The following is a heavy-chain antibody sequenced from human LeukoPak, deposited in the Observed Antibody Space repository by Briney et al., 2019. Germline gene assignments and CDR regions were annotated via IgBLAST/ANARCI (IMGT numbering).Heavy chain of an antibody. V-gene: IGHV3-11*01. J-gene: IGHJ4*02. CDR3: ARESYCSSTSCYGGDY. CDR1: GFAFSDYY. D-gene: IGHD2-2*01. Sequence: PGGSLRLSCAAPGFAFSDYYMSWIRQAPGKGLEWVSYISSSGSTIYYADSVKGRFTISRDNAKNSLYLQMNSLRAEDTAVYYCARESYCSSTSCYGGDYRGQGTLVTVSS. CDR2: ISSSGSTI.